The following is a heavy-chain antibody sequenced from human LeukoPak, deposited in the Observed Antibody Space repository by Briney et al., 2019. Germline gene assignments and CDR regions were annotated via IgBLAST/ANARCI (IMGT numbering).Heavy chain of an antibody. Sequence: GVSLRLSCAASGFTFSSYSMTWVRQAPGKGLEWVSAITGSGGSTYYADSVKGRFTISRDNSKYTLYLQMNSLRAEDTAVYYCAKVSTVYYWGQGTLVTVSS. J-gene: IGHJ4*02. CDR3: AKVSTVYY. V-gene: IGHV3-23*01. CDR1: GFTFSSYS. D-gene: IGHD5/OR15-5a*01. CDR2: ITGSGGST.